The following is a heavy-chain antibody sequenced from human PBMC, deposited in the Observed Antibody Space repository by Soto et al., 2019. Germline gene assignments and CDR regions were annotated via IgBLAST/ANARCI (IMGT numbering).Heavy chain of an antibody. D-gene: IGHD5-18*01. CDR2: SYSGGSR. V-gene: IGHV3-66*01. CDR3: SRAGYSYGPGVFDF. CDR1: GFTVSSNY. J-gene: IGHJ3*01. Sequence: GGSLRLSCAASGFTVSSNYKSWVRQAPGKGLEWVSVSYSGGSRYYADSVKGRFTISRDNSKNTLYLQMNSLRAEDTAVYYCSRAGYSYGPGVFDFWGQGTMVTVSS.